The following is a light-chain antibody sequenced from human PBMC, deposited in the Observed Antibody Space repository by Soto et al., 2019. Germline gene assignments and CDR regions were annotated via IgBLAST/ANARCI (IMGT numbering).Light chain of an antibody. CDR3: QQRSHVPRT. CDR1: LSVNNY. CDR2: DAS. J-gene: IGKJ1*01. Sequence: EIVLTQSPATLSLSPGERAILSCRASLSVNNYLAWYQQKPGQAPRLLIYDASNRATGVPPRFSGSGSGTDFTLAISSLGPEDTAVYYCQQRSHVPRTFGKGTKVYIK. V-gene: IGKV3-11*01.